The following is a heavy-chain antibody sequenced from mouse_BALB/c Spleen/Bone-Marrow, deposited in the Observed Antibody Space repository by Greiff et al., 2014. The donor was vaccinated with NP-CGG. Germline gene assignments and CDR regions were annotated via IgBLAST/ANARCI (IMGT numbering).Heavy chain of an antibody. D-gene: IGHD1-1*01. Sequence: EVKLVESGAELAKPGASVKLSCTASGFNIKDTYMHWVKQRPEQGLEWIGRIDPANGNIKYDPKFQGKATITADTSSNTAYLQLSSLTSEDTAVYYCAPYYYGRWFANWGQGTLVTVSA. V-gene: IGHV14-3*02. CDR2: IDPANGNI. CDR3: APYYYGRWFAN. J-gene: IGHJ3*01. CDR1: GFNIKDTY.